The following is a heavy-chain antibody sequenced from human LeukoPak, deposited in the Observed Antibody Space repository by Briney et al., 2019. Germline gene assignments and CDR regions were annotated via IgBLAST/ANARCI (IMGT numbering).Heavy chain of an antibody. V-gene: IGHV4-4*07. Sequence: SQTLSLTCTVSGASINKDYWAWIRQPAGKGLEWIGRIHPSGITHQNPSLRGRVTMSIDASKNQFSLNLSSVTAADTAVYYCVRDEYRDVWGKGTTVTVSS. CDR1: GASINKDY. CDR3: VRDEYRDV. J-gene: IGHJ6*04. D-gene: IGHD2/OR15-2a*01. CDR2: IHPSGIT.